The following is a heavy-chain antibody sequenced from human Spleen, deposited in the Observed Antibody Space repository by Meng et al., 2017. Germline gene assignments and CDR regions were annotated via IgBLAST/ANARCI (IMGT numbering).Heavy chain of an antibody. D-gene: IGHD5-24*01. J-gene: IGHJ4*02. CDR3: ARGGDGYNYVYFDY. CDR1: GFTFSSYW. CDR2: INSDGSST. Sequence: GESLKISCAASGFTFSSYWMHWVRQAPGKGLVWVSRINSDGSSTSYADSVKGRFTISRHNSKNTLYLQMNSLRAEDTAVYYCARGGDGYNYVYFDYWGQGTLVTVSS. V-gene: IGHV3-74*01.